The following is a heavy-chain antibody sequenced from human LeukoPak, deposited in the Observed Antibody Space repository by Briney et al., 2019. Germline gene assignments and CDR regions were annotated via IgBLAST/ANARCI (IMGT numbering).Heavy chain of an antibody. V-gene: IGHV4-59*11. CDR1: SGSISSHY. D-gene: IGHD6-13*01. CDR2: VSYGGST. CDR3: ARELGSSSLDY. Sequence: SETLSLTCTVSSGSISSHYWSWIRQPPGKGLEWIGYVSYGGSTNFNPALKSRVTMSLDTSKNQFSLNLKSVTAADTAVYYCARELGSSSLDYWGQGTLVIVSS. J-gene: IGHJ4*02.